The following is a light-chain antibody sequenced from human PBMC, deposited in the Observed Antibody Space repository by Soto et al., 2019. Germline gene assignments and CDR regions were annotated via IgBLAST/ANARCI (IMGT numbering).Light chain of an antibody. J-gene: IGKJ1*01. Sequence: EIVLTQSPGTLSLSPGERATLSCRASQSVASAYLAWYQHTPGQAPRLPIYGASSRATGIPARFSGSGSGTDFTLTISSLEPEDFAVYYCQQYQSSRWTFGQGTKVEAK. V-gene: IGKV3-20*01. CDR3: QQYQSSRWT. CDR2: GAS. CDR1: QSVASAY.